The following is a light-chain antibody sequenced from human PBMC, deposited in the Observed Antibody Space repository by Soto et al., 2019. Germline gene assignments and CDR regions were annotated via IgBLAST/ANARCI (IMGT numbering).Light chain of an antibody. J-gene: IGLJ2*01. V-gene: IGLV2-14*01. CDR2: EVN. CDR3: SSYTSSSTLVV. Sequence: QSALTQPASVSGSPGQSITISCTGTSSDVGGYNYVSWYQQHPGKAPKLMIYEVNNRPSGVSNRFSGSKSGNTASLTISGPQAEDEADYYCSSYTSSSTLVVFGGGTKLTVL. CDR1: SSDVGGYNY.